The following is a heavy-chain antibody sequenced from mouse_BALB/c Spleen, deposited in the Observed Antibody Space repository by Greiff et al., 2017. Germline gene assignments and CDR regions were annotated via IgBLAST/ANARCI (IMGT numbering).Heavy chain of an antibody. V-gene: IGHV3-2*02. J-gene: IGHJ3*01. CDR1: GYSITSDYA. D-gene: IGHD2-3*01. Sequence: VQLKQSGPGLVKPSQSLSLTCTVTGYSITSDYAWNWIRQFPGNKLEWMGYISYSGSTSYNPSLKSRISITRDTSKNQFFLQLNSVTTEDTATYYCARDGYYEAWFAYWGQGTLVTVSA. CDR2: ISYSGST. CDR3: ARDGYYEAWFAY.